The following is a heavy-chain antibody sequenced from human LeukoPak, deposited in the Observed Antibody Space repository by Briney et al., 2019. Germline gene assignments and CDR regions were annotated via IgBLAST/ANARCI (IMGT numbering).Heavy chain of an antibody. D-gene: IGHD2-21*02. Sequence: ASVKVSCKASGYTFTGYYMHWVRQATAQGLEWMGWINPNSGGKNDAQKFQGMVTMTSDTSISTAYMELSRLRSDDTAVYYWTSLYCGGDCYFNYWGQGTLVTVSS. CDR3: TSLYCGGDCYFNY. CDR2: INPNSGGK. V-gene: IGHV1-2*02. J-gene: IGHJ4*02. CDR1: GYTFTGYY.